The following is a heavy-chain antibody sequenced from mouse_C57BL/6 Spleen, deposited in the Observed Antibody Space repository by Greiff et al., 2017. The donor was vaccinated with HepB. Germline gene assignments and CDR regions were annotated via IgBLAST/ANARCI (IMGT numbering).Heavy chain of an antibody. J-gene: IGHJ4*01. CDR3: ARQGTAQAPYYAMDY. Sequence: EVKLMESGGDLVKPGGSLKLSCAASGFTFSSYGMSWVRQTPDKRLEWVATISSGGSYTYYPDSVKGRFTISRDNAKNTLYLQMSSLKSEDTAMYYCARQGTAQAPYYAMDYWGQGTSVTVSS. D-gene: IGHD3-2*02. CDR1: GFTFSSYG. V-gene: IGHV5-6*01. CDR2: ISSGGSYT.